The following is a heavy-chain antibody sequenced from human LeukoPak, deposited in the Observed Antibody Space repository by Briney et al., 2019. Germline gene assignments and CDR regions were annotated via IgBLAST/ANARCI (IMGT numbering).Heavy chain of an antibody. CDR1: GFTFSSYA. D-gene: IGHD4-17*01. Sequence: GGSLRLSCAASGFTFSSYAMHWVRQAPGKGLEWVAVISYDGSNKYYADSVKGRSTISRDNSKNTLYLQMNSLRAEDTAVYYCARGLVTVTTKVHYYGMDVWGQGTTVTVSS. J-gene: IGHJ6*02. V-gene: IGHV3-30-3*01. CDR2: ISYDGSNK. CDR3: ARGLVTVTTKVHYYGMDV.